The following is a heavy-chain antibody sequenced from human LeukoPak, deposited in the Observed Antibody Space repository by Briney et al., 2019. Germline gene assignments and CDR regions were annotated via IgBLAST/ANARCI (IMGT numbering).Heavy chain of an antibody. J-gene: IGHJ4*02. D-gene: IGHD3-22*01. V-gene: IGHV3-74*03. CDR2: INNFGRST. CDR3: AKTRTPSYYYDSSGYYYGPFDY. CDR1: GFTFSNYW. Sequence: PGGSLRLSCAASGFTFSNYWMHWVRQAPGKGLVWVSRINNFGRSTAYADYVKGRFTISRDNAKNTLYLQMNSLRAEDTALYYCAKTRTPSYYYDSSGYYYGPFDYWGQGTLVTVSS.